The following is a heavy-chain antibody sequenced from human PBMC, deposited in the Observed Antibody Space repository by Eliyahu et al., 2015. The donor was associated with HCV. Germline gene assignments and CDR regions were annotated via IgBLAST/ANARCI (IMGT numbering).Heavy chain of an antibody. J-gene: IGHJ5*02. V-gene: IGHV4-59*01. Sequence: QVQLQESGPGLVKPSETLSLTCTVSGGSIXTXYWSWIRQPPGKGLXWIGYIHYSGXINYNPSLKSRVTISVDTSKNQFSLNLTSATAADTAVYYCASGGGGIAVAGTGGWFDPWGQGTLVTVSS. CDR3: ASGGGGIAVAGTGGWFDP. CDR1: GGSIXTXY. CDR2: IHYSGXI. D-gene: IGHD6-19*01.